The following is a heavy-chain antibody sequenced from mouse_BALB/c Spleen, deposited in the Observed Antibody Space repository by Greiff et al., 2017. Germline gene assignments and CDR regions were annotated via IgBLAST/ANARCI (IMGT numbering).Heavy chain of an antibody. Sequence: EVKLMESGGGLVKPGGSLKLSCAASGFTFSSYAMSWVRQTPEKRLEWVASISSGGSTYYPDSVKGRFTISRDNARNILYLQMSSLRSEDTAMYYCAREGNYYGSWFAYWGQGTLVTVSA. D-gene: IGHD1-2*01. J-gene: IGHJ3*01. V-gene: IGHV5-6-5*01. CDR1: GFTFSSYA. CDR3: AREGNYYGSWFAY. CDR2: ISSGGST.